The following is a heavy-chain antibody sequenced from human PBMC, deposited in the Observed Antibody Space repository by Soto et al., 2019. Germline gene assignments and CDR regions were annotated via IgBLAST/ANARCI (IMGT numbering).Heavy chain of an antibody. CDR3: ARAYSGYDKYYFDY. D-gene: IGHD5-12*01. CDR2: IYHSGST. CDR1: GGSISSGGYS. Sequence: QLQLQESGAGLVKPSQTLSLTCAVSGGSISSGGYSWSWIRQPPGKGLEWIGYIYHSGSTYYNPSLKVRVTISVDRSKNQFSLKLSSVTAADTAVYYCARAYSGYDKYYFDYWGQGTLVTVSS. V-gene: IGHV4-30-2*01. J-gene: IGHJ4*02.